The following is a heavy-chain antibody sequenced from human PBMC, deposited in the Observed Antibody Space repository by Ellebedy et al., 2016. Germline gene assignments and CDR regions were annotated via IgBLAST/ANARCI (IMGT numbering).Heavy chain of an antibody. V-gene: IGHV3-23*01. J-gene: IGHJ4*02. CDR1: GFTLSPYS. CDR3: AKGHIYDILTPDY. D-gene: IGHD3-9*01. Sequence: GESLKISXAASGFTLSPYSMSWVRQAPGKGLEWVSVISGSGGSTYYADSVKGRFTISRDNSKNTLYLQMNTLRAEDTAVYYCAKGHIYDILTPDYWGQGTLVTVSS. CDR2: ISGSGGST.